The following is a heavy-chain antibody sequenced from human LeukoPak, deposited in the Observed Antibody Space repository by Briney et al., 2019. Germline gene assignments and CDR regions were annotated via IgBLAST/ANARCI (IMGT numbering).Heavy chain of an antibody. D-gene: IGHD1/OR15-1a*01. V-gene: IGHV3-23*01. Sequence: SGXTXXXYAMSWVRQAPGKGLXWVSTISNSDGNAYYADSVKGRFTISREXYKNTLYLQMNSLRAEETAEYYXXXXXNWNNYFDYWGQGTLVTVSS. CDR2: ISNSDGNA. J-gene: IGHJ4*02. CDR3: XXXXNWNNYFDY. CDR1: GXTXXXYA.